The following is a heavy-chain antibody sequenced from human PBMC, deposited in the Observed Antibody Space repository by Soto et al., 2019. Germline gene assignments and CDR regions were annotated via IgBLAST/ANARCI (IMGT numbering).Heavy chain of an antibody. J-gene: IGHJ3*02. D-gene: IGHD3-22*01. Sequence: SETLSLTCSVSGGSISSGYYYWSWIRQPPGKGLEWIGYIYYSGSTYYNPSLKSRVTISVDTSKNQFSLKLSSVTAADTAVYYCATTQYYDSSRDIWGQGTMVTVSS. CDR3: ATTQYYDSSRDI. CDR1: GGSISSGYYY. V-gene: IGHV4-30-4*01. CDR2: IYYSGST.